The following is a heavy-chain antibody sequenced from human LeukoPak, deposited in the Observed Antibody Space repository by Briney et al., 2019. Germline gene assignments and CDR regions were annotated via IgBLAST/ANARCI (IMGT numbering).Heavy chain of an antibody. CDR1: GFTFGDYA. Sequence: GGSLRLSCTGSGFTFGDYAMSWFRQAPGKGLEWVSFIRSKRYGGTAEDAASVKGRFTISRDDSKSIAYLQMNSLKTEDTAVYFCTRGLLSGNAFDIWGQGTMVTVSS. CDR2: IRSKRYGGTA. V-gene: IGHV3-49*03. D-gene: IGHD1-26*01. J-gene: IGHJ3*02. CDR3: TRGLLSGNAFDI.